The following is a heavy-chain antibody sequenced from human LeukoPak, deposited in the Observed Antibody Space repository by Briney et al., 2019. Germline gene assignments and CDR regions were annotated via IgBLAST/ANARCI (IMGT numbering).Heavy chain of an antibody. J-gene: IGHJ4*02. Sequence: SETLSLTCAVYGGSFSGYYWSWIRQPPGKGLEWIGEINHSGSTNYNPSLKSRVTISVDTSKNQFSLKLSSVTAADTAVYYCARGMNGVGGYDILIDYWGQGTLVTVSS. CDR1: GGSFSGYY. V-gene: IGHV4-34*01. D-gene: IGHD3-9*01. CDR2: INHSGST. CDR3: ARGMNGVGGYDILIDY.